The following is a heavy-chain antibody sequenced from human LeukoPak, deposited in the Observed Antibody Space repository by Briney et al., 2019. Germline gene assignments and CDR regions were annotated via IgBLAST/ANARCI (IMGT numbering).Heavy chain of an antibody. CDR3: ARARTRYSGSYGGAFDI. D-gene: IGHD1-26*01. V-gene: IGHV3-30-3*01. J-gene: IGHJ3*02. CDR1: GFSFHTYS. Sequence: GGSLRLSCSASGFSFHTYSMHWVRQAPGKGLDWVALISYDGSNEYYADSVKGRFTISRDNAKNSLYLQMNSLRAEDTAVYYCARARTRYSGSYGGAFDIWGQGTMVTVSS. CDR2: ISYDGSNE.